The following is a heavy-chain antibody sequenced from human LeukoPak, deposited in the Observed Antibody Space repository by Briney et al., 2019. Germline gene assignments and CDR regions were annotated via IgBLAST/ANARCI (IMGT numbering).Heavy chain of an antibody. Sequence: SETLSLTCTVSGDSINSAIYCWGWIRQPPGKDLEWIGTICHSGNTYYNPSLKSRVTVSVDTSKSQLSLRLNSVTAADTSVYYCARYCNAGACSMFKTFDVWGQGTMVTVSS. CDR3: ARYCNAGACSMFKTFDV. V-gene: IGHV4-39*01. D-gene: IGHD2-15*01. CDR2: ICHSGNT. CDR1: GDSINSAIYC. J-gene: IGHJ3*01.